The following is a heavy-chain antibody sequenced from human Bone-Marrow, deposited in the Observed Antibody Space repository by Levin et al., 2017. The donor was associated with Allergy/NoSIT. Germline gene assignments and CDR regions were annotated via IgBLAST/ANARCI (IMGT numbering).Heavy chain of an antibody. Sequence: GESLKISCRGSEYNFSKFWIGWLRQTPGKGLEWMGIIYPGDSDTRYSPSFQGQVTISADKSISTAYLQWSSLKASDTATYYCARTGAAAGNYFDFWGQGTLVTVSS. CDR1: EYNFSKFW. CDR3: ARTGAAAGNYFDF. V-gene: IGHV5-51*01. J-gene: IGHJ4*02. CDR2: IYPGDSDT. D-gene: IGHD6-13*01.